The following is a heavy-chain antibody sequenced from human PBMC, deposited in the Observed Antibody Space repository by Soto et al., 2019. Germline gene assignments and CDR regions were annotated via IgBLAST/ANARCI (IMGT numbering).Heavy chain of an antibody. Sequence: GESLKISCAASGFTFSRFYMTWIRQAPGKGLEWVPYIPYSGNTIYYADSVKGRFTISRDNSKNTLYLQMNSLRAEDTAVYYCAKGSASGVPYYFDYWGQGTLVTVSS. J-gene: IGHJ4*02. V-gene: IGHV3-11*01. CDR2: IPYSGNTI. CDR3: AKGSASGVPYYFDY. CDR1: GFTFSRFY. D-gene: IGHD6-13*01.